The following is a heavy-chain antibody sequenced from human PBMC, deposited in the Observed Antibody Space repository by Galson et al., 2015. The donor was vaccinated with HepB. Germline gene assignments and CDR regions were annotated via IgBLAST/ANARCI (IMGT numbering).Heavy chain of an antibody. CDR2: IYPGDSDT. J-gene: IGHJ4*02. CDR1: GYSFISYW. V-gene: IGHV5-51*01. D-gene: IGHD3-16*02. CDR3: ARSYYDYAWGSYRSHFDY. Sequence: QSGAEVKKPGDSLKVSCKGSGYSFISYWLGWVRQMPGKGLEWMGIIYPGDSDTRYSPSFQGQVTISADKSISTAYLQWSSLKASDTAMYYCARSYYDYAWGSYRSHFDYWGQGTLVIVSS.